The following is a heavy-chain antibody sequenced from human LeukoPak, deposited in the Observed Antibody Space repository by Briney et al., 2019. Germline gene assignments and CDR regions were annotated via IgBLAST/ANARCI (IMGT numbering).Heavy chain of an antibody. D-gene: IGHD1-14*01. CDR2: ISSGGSTI. Sequence: QAGGSLRLSCAASGFTFSSHSMNWVRQAPGKGLEWVSYISSGGSTIYYADSVKGRFTISRDNAKNSLYLQMNSLRDEDTAVYYCVRDDAGTDHYYYGMDVWGQGTTVTVSS. CDR3: VRDDAGTDHYYYGMDV. CDR1: GFTFSSHS. J-gene: IGHJ6*02. V-gene: IGHV3-48*02.